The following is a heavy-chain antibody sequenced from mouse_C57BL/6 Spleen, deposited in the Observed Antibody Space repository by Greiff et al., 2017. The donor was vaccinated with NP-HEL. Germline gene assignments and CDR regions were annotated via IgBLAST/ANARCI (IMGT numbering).Heavy chain of an antibody. V-gene: IGHV1-76*01. CDR2: IYPGSGNT. Sequence: VQLQQSGAELVRPGASVKLSCKASGYTFTDYYINWVKQRPGQGLEWIAKIYPGSGNTYYNQKFKGKATLTVDKSSSTAYMQLSSLTSEDSAVYFCASGLLCYFDYWGQGTTLTVSS. CDR1: GYTFTDYY. CDR3: ASGLLCYFDY. D-gene: IGHD1-1*02. J-gene: IGHJ2*01.